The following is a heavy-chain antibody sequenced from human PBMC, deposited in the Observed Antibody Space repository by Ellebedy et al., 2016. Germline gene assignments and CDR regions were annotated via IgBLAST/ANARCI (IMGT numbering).Heavy chain of an antibody. CDR1: GFTFSSYA. CDR3: AKGGLGELSLYLDY. CDR2: ISSSSSYI. J-gene: IGHJ4*02. V-gene: IGHV3-21*04. Sequence: GGSLRLSXAASGFTFSSYAMSWVRQAPGKGLEWVSSISSSSSYIYYADSVKGRFTISRDNAKNSLYLQMNSLRAEDTALYYCAKGGLGELSLYLDYWGQGTLVTVSS. D-gene: IGHD3-16*02.